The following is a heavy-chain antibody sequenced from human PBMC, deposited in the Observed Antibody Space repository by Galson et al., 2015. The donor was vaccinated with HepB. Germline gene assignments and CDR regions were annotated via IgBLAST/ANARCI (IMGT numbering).Heavy chain of an antibody. D-gene: IGHD2-21*02. J-gene: IGHJ4*02. CDR3: ARSPIVVVTAIWG. V-gene: IGHV3-66*01. CDR2: IYSGGST. Sequence: SLRLSCAASGFTVSSNYMSWVRQAPGKGLEWVSVIYSGGSTYYADSVKGRFTISRDNAKNSLYLQMNSLRAEDTAVYYCARSPIVVVTAIWGWGQGTLVTVSS. CDR1: GFTVSSNY.